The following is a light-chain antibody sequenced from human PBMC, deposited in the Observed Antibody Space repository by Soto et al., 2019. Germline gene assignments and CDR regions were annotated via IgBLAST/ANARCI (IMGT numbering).Light chain of an antibody. CDR3: QQYGSSRT. CDR2: GAS. V-gene: IGKV3-20*01. Sequence: DIVLTQSPGTLSLSPGERATLSCRASETVNSNYLAWYQHKRGQAPRLLIYGASSRATGIPDRFSGSGSGTDFTLTITRLEPADFAIYYCQQYGSSRTFGQGTKVDIK. CDR1: ETVNSNY. J-gene: IGKJ1*01.